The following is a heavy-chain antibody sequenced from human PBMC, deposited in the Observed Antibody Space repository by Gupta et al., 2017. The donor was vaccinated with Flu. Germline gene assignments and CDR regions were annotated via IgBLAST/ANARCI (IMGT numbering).Heavy chain of an antibody. V-gene: IGHV3-15*01. D-gene: IGHD6-6*01. J-gene: IGHJ4*02. Sequence: EVQLVESGGDLGKPGGSLRLSCAASGFTFTKAWMAWVRQAPGKGLEWVGRIKSKTDGGTIDYAAPVKGRFTISRDDSRNTLSLQMNSLKTEDTAVYYCTTDGGIAVRPMFDYWGQGALVTVSS. CDR1: GFTFTKAW. CDR2: IKSKTDGGTI. CDR3: TTDGGIAVRPMFDY.